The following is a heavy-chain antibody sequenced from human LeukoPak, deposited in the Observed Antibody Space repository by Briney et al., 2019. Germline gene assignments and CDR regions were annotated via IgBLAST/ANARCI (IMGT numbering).Heavy chain of an antibody. CDR1: DGSITSTFYY. CDR2: ISYNGGT. D-gene: IGHD2/OR15-2a*01. CDR3: ARQLRSFASPGAFDV. Sequence: SETLSLTCSVSDGSITSTFYYWGWIRQAPGKGLEFIGCISYNGGTYYNPSLEPRVTISIDTSRKEFSLKLMSLSAADTAVFYCARQLRSFASPGAFDVWGQGTTVTVSS. J-gene: IGHJ3*01. V-gene: IGHV4-39*01.